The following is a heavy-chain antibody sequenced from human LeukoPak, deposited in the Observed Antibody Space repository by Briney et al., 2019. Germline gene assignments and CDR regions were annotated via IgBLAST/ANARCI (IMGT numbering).Heavy chain of an antibody. CDR3: VRNWNLDS. CDR2: IKPDGSEE. CDR1: GFSFSVYW. J-gene: IGHJ4*02. Sequence: GGSLRPSCAASGFSFSVYWMSWVRQAPGRGLEWVANIKPDGSEENYGDSVKGRFTISRDNAKDSLFLQMNSLTAEDTAVYYCVRNWNLDSWGQGTLVTVSS. D-gene: IGHD1-1*01. V-gene: IGHV3-7*01.